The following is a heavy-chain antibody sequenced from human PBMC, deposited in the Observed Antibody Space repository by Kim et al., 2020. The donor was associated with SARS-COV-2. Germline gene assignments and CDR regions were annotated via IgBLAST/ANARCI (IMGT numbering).Heavy chain of an antibody. V-gene: IGHV3-11*01. D-gene: IGHD3-9*01. J-gene: IGHJ4*02. CDR3: ARGERLVRYFDWSLSYPDY. CDR1: GFTFSDYY. CDR2: ISSSGSTI. Sequence: GGSLRLSCAASGFTFSDYYMSWIRQAPGKGLEWVSYISSSGSTIYYADSVKGRFTISRDNAKNSLYLQMNSLRAEDTAVYYCARGERLVRYFDWSLSYPDYWGQGTLVTVSS.